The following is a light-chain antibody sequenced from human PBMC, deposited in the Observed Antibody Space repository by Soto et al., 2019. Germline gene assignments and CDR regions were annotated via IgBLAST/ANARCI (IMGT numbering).Light chain of an antibody. Sequence: QSVLTQPPSASGTPGQGVTISCSGSSSNIGTNYVYWYQQLPGTAPKLLIYRTDQRPSGVPDRFSGSKSGTSASLAISGRRSEDEADYYCAAWDDSLSGYVLFGGGTKLTVL. CDR2: RTD. CDR1: SSNIGTNY. CDR3: AAWDDSLSGYVL. J-gene: IGLJ2*01. V-gene: IGLV1-47*01.